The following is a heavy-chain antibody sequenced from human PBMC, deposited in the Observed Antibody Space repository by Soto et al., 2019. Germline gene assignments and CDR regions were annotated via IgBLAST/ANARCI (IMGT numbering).Heavy chain of an antibody. CDR2: ISGSGGST. Sequence: GESLKISCAASGFTFSSYAMSWVRQAPGKGLEWVSAISGSGGSTYYADSVKGRFTISRDNSKNTLYLQMNSLRAEDTAVYYCAKDPGMVRGVIRAYYYYYYMDVWGKGTTVTVSS. CDR3: AKDPGMVRGVIRAYYYYYYMDV. CDR1: GFTFSSYA. V-gene: IGHV3-23*01. D-gene: IGHD3-10*01. J-gene: IGHJ6*03.